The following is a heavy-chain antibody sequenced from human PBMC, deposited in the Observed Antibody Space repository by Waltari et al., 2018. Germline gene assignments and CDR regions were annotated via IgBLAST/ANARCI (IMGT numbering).Heavy chain of an antibody. CDR1: GFAVRNNY. CDR2: IDSGANT. D-gene: IGHD5-18*01. J-gene: IGHJ4*02. CDR3: ARINHLQGYSYGYFFDY. Sequence: EVQLVESGGRLIHPGGSLRLSCAASGFAVRNNYMRWVRQAQGKGLEWVSVIDSGANTYYADSVKGRFTISRDNPKNKVYLQMDRLTDEDTALYYCARINHLQGYSYGYFFDYWGQGTLVTVSS. V-gene: IGHV3-53*01.